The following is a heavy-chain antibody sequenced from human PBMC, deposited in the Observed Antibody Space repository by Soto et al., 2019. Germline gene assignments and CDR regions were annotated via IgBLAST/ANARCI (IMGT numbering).Heavy chain of an antibody. Sequence: GGSLRLSCAASGFTFSSYDMHWVRQATGKGLEWVSAIGTAGDTYYPGSVKGRFTISRENAKNSLYLQMNSLRAEDTAVYYCAGSRFTGWGRFWHMDVWGKGTTVTVSS. V-gene: IGHV3-13*01. CDR2: IGTAGDT. D-gene: IGHD3-16*01. J-gene: IGHJ6*03. CDR3: AGSRFTGWGRFWHMDV. CDR1: GFTFSSYD.